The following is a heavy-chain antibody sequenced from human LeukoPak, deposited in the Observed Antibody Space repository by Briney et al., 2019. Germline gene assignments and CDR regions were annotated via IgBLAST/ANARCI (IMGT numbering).Heavy chain of an antibody. Sequence: PSETLSLTCTVSGGSISGSSYYWGWIRQPPGKGLEWIGSIHYSGSTYDKPSLKSRVTISVDTSKNQFSLKLSSVTAADTAVYYCARHVGYFDYRGQGTLVTVSS. CDR1: GGSISGSSYY. D-gene: IGHD2-15*01. J-gene: IGHJ4*02. V-gene: IGHV4-39*01. CDR2: IHYSGST. CDR3: ARHVGYFDY.